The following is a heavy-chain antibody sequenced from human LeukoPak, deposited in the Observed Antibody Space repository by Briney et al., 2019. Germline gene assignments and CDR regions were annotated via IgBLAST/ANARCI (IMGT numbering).Heavy chain of an antibody. Sequence: PGGSLRLSCAASGFTFNYNWMHWVRHGPGKGLVWVSRINGDGRTTSYADSVKGRFTISRDNAKNTLYLQMNSLRAEDTAVYYCAGGATGTDAFDIWGQGTVVTVSS. CDR3: AGGATGTDAFDI. D-gene: IGHD1-1*01. CDR1: GFTFNYNW. V-gene: IGHV3-74*01. J-gene: IGHJ3*02. CDR2: INGDGRTT.